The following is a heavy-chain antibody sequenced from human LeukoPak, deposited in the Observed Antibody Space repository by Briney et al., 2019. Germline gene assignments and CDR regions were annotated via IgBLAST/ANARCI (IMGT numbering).Heavy chain of an antibody. CDR1: GYTFTSYG. CDR3: ARYYCSSTSCYVGNWFDP. CDR2: ISAYNGNT. D-gene: IGHD2-2*01. Sequence: ASVKVSCKASGYTFTSYGISWVRQAPGQGIEWMGWISAYNGNTNYAQKLQGRVTMTTDTSTSTAYMELRSLRSDDTAVYYCARYYCSSTSCYVGNWFDPWGQGTLVTVSS. J-gene: IGHJ5*02. V-gene: IGHV1-18*01.